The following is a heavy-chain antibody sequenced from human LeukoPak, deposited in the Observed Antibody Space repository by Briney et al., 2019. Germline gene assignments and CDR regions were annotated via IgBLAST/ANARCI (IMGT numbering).Heavy chain of an antibody. Sequence: GGSLRLSCAASGFTFSSYAMSWVRQAPGKGLEWVGRIKSKTDGGTTDYGAPVKGRFIISRDDSKNTLYLQMNSLKTEDTAVYYCTAFPASVDYWGQGSLVTVSS. CDR1: GFTFSSYA. V-gene: IGHV3-15*01. D-gene: IGHD2-15*01. CDR3: TAFPASVDY. J-gene: IGHJ4*02. CDR2: IKSKTDGGTT.